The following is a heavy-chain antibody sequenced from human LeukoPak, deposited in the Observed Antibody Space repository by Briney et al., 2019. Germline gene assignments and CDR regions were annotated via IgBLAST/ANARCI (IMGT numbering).Heavy chain of an antibody. CDR3: ARGNTVVSRFDAFDI. V-gene: IGHV4-34*01. J-gene: IGHJ3*02. D-gene: IGHD4-23*01. Sequence: SETLSLTCAVYGGSLSGYYGSWIRQPPGKGLEWIGEINHSGSTNYNPSLKSRVTISVDTSKNQFSLKLSSVTAADTAVYYCARGNTVVSRFDAFDIWGQGTTVTVSS. CDR2: INHSGST. CDR1: GGSLSGYY.